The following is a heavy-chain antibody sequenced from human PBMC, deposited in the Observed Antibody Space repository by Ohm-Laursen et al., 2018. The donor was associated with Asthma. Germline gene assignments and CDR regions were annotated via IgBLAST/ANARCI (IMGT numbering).Heavy chain of an antibody. CDR3: ARIGPEWELPGREYSLHH. J-gene: IGHJ1*01. D-gene: IGHD1-26*01. Sequence: GSLRLSCTASGFTFSSYSMNWVRQIPGKGLEWVASISTASSFIYYADSVRGRFTTSRDNARNSVYLQMNSLRADDTALYYCARIGPEWELPGREYSLHHWGQGTQVTVSS. CDR1: GFTFSSYS. V-gene: IGHV3-21*01. CDR2: ISTASSFI.